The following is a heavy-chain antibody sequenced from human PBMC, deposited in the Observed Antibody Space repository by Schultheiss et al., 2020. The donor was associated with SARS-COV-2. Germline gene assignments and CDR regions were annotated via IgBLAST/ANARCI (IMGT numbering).Heavy chain of an antibody. V-gene: IGHV3-23*01. Sequence: GGSLRLSCAASGFTFRNFWMHWVRQVPGKGLEWVSAISGSGGSTYYADSVKGRFTISRDNSKNTLYLQMNSLRGEDTAVYYCARDLGTMIVVVIGSPNYWGQGTLVTVSS. CDR2: ISGSGGST. CDR3: ARDLGTMIVVVIGSPNY. CDR1: GFTFRNFW. D-gene: IGHD3-22*01. J-gene: IGHJ4*02.